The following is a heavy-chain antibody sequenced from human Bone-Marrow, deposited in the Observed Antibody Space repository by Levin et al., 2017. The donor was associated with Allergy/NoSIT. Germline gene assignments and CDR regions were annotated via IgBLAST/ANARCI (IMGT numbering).Heavy chain of an antibody. V-gene: IGHV2-5*02. CDR3: AHTPVGGSHYAH. Sequence: SGPTLVNPTQNLTLTCTFSGFSLDHEGVGMGWIRRPPGKALEWLALIYWDDDRRYSPSLKSRLTVTKDTSRNQVVLTLTNMHPADTGTYFGAHTPVGGSHYAHWGQGTLVSVSS. J-gene: IGHJ1*01. CDR1: GFSLDHEGVG. CDR2: IYWDDDR. D-gene: IGHD1-26*01.